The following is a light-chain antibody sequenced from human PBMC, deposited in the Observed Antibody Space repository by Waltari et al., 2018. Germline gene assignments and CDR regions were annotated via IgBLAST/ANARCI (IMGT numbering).Light chain of an antibody. J-gene: IGKJ4*01. Sequence: DIQMTQSPSSLSASVGDRVTITCRASQGISDYLALYQKKPGKIPRLLIYATSTLQSGVSSRFSGSGSGTDFTLTITSLQPEDVANYYCQKYNSAPHTFGGGT. CDR2: ATS. V-gene: IGKV1-27*01. CDR1: QGISDY. CDR3: QKYNSAPHT.